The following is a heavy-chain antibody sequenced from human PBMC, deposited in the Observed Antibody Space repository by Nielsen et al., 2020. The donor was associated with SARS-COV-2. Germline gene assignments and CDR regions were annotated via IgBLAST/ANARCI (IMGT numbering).Heavy chain of an antibody. CDR2: ISGSGGST. D-gene: IGHD6-13*01. V-gene: IGHV3-23*01. CDR1: GFTFSSYA. Sequence: GGSLRLSCAASGFTFSSYAMSWVRQAPGKGLEWVSAISGSGGSTYYADSVKGRFTISRDNSKNTLYLQMNSLRAEDTAVYYCAKVLSSSSWAPRTGWFDPWGQGTLVTVSS. CDR3: AKVLSSSSWAPRTGWFDP. J-gene: IGHJ5*02.